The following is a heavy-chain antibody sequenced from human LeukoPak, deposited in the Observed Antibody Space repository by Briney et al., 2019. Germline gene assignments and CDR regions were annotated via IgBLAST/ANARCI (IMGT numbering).Heavy chain of an antibody. CDR3: AKDPMPSGWIGGNWFDP. CDR2: ISGSGGST. Sequence: PGGSLRLSCAASGFTFSSYAMSWVRQAPGKGLEWVSAISGSGGSTYYADSVKGRFTISRDNSKNTLYLQMNSLRAEDTAVYYCAKDPMPSGWIGGNWFDPWGQGTLVTVSS. J-gene: IGHJ5*02. D-gene: IGHD6-19*01. CDR1: GFTFSSYA. V-gene: IGHV3-23*01.